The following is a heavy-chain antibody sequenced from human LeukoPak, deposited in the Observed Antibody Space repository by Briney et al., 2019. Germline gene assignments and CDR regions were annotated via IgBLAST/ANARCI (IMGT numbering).Heavy chain of an antibody. V-gene: IGHV4-31*03. D-gene: IGHD1-26*01. J-gene: IGHJ4*02. CDR3: ARDGVLDADQWEPVTHFDY. CDR2: IYYSGTT. CDR1: GDSIISDGYY. Sequence: PSETLSLTCTVSGDSIISDGYYWSWIRQHPGKGLEWIGYIYYSGTTYYNPSLNCRVTISVDTSKNQFSLKLDSMTAADTAVYYCARDGVLDADQWEPVTHFDYWGQGTLVTVSS.